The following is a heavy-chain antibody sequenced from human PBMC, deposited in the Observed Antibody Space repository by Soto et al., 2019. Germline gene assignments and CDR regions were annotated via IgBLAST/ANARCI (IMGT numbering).Heavy chain of an antibody. J-gene: IGHJ6*03. Sequence: EVQLLESGGGLVQPGGSLRLSCAASGFTFSSYAMSWVRQAPGKGLEWVSAISGSGGSTYYADSVKGRFTISRDNSKNTLYLQMTSLRAEDTAVYYCAKNRSPTVTTEYDSMDVWGKGTTVTVSS. CDR2: ISGSGGST. CDR3: AKNRSPTVTTEYDSMDV. D-gene: IGHD4-17*01. V-gene: IGHV3-23*01. CDR1: GFTFSSYA.